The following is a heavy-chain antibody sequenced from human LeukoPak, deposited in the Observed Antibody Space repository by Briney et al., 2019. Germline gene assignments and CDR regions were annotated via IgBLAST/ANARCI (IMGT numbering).Heavy chain of an antibody. CDR3: ARSVDYGNYLVVGWFDP. Sequence: SETLSLTCTVSRDSISNYYRSWIRQPPGKGLEWIGYIYYNGSTNYNPSLKSRVTISVDTSKNQFSLKLSSVTAADTAVYYCARSVDYGNYLVVGWFDPWGQGTLVTVSS. J-gene: IGHJ5*02. CDR2: IYYNGST. CDR1: RDSISNYY. V-gene: IGHV4-59*01. D-gene: IGHD4-11*01.